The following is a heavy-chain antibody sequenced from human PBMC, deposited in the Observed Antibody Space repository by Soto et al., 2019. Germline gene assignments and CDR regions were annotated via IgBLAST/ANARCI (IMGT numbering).Heavy chain of an antibody. Sequence: QVQLVQSGAEVKKPGSSVKVSCKASGGTFSSYAISWVRQAPGQGLEWMGGIIPIFGTANYAQKFQGRVTSTADESTSTAYMELSSLRSEDTAVYYCARTGYYGSGTKWPLHYGMDVWGQGTTVTVSS. CDR2: IIPIFGTA. J-gene: IGHJ6*02. CDR1: GGTFSSYA. CDR3: ARTGYYGSGTKWPLHYGMDV. D-gene: IGHD3-10*01. V-gene: IGHV1-69*12.